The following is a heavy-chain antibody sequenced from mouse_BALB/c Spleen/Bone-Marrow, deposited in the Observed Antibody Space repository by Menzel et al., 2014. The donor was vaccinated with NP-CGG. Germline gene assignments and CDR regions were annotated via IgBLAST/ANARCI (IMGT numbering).Heavy chain of an antibody. CDR1: GFTFSSYG. Sequence: EVHLVESGGDLVEPGGSLKLSCAASGFTFSSYGMSWVRQTPDKRLEWVATVGGGDSYTYYPDFVKGRFTISRDSAKNTLYLHMSSLKSEDAAMYYCACITAIAYWGQGTLVTVSA. V-gene: IGHV5-6*01. D-gene: IGHD1-1*01. CDR3: ACITAIAY. J-gene: IGHJ3*01. CDR2: VGGGDSYT.